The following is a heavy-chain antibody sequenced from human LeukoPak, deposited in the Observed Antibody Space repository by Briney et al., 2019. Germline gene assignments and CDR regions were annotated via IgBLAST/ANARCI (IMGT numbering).Heavy chain of an antibody. CDR2: ISAYNGNT. J-gene: IGHJ5*02. CDR1: GYTFTSYG. V-gene: IGHV1-18*01. D-gene: IGHD6-13*01. Sequence: GASVKVSCKASGYTFTSYGISWVRQAPGQGLEWMGWISAYNGNTNYAQKLQGRVTMTTDTSTSTAYMELRSLRSDDTAVYYCARSLLSSWYSLVDWFDPWGQGTLVTVSS. CDR3: ARSLLSSWYSLVDWFDP.